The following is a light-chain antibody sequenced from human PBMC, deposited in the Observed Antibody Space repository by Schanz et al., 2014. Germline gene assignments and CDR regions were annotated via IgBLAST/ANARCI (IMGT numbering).Light chain of an antibody. CDR2: GAS. J-gene: IGKJ5*01. V-gene: IGKV3-15*01. CDR1: QSISNN. CDR3: HQYGSSPIT. Sequence: EIVMTQSPATLSVSPGERATLSCRASQSISNNLAWYQQKPGQAPRLLIYGASTRDIGIPARFSGSGSGTDFTLTISRLEPEDFAVFFCHQYGSSPITFGQGTRLDI.